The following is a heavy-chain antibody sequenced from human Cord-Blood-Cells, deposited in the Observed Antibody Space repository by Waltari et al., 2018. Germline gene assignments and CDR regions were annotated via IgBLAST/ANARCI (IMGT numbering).Heavy chain of an antibody. CDR2: IKQDGSER. CDR3: ARSWGIFDY. CDR1: GFTFRSYW. D-gene: IGHD3-16*01. V-gene: IGHV3-7*01. J-gene: IGHJ4*02. Sequence: EVQLVESGGGLVQPGGSLRLSCAASGFTFRSYWMSWVRQDPGKGRGWVANIKQDGSERYYVDSVKGRFNISSDNAKISLYLQMNSLRAEDTAVYYCARSWGIFDYWGQGTLVTVSS.